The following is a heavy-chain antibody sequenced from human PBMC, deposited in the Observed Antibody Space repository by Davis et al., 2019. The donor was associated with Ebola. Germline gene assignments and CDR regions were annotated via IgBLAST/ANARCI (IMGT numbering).Heavy chain of an antibody. CDR3: ARDLGGVGSH. D-gene: IGHD3-16*01. CDR2: IFTFSTYM. V-gene: IGHV3-21*01. CDR1: GFTFTSYT. J-gene: IGHJ4*02. Sequence: PGGSLTLSFAASGFTFTSYTLNWVRQAPGTGLEWVSSIFTFSTYMYYADSVKGRFTISRDNAKSSLFLQMSSLRAEDTAVYYCARDLGGVGSHWGQGILVTVSS.